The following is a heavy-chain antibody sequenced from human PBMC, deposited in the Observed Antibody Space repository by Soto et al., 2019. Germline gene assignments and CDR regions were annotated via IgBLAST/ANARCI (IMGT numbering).Heavy chain of an antibody. Sequence: EVQLVESGGGLVQPGGSLRLSCAATGFTFSSYWMHWFRQAQGKGLVWVSRINSDGSSISYPDSVKDRFTISRDNAKNTLYLLMNSLSAEDTAAYYCARRRGSSGWKTNFDYWGQGTLVTLSS. J-gene: IGHJ4*02. CDR1: GFTFSSYW. CDR2: INSDGSSI. CDR3: ARRRGSSGWKTNFDY. D-gene: IGHD6-19*01. V-gene: IGHV3-74*01.